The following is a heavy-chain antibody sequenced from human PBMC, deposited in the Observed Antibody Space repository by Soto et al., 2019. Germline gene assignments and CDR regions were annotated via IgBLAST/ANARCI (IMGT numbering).Heavy chain of an antibody. Sequence: SRTLSLPCVISVDIVSSNSAAWNWIRQSPSRGLEWLGSTYYRSKWNSDYAVSVKSRIIINPDTSKNQVSLQLNSVTPEDTAVYYCARVPITMVRGVVVKYDYHGMDVWGQGTTVTVSS. J-gene: IGHJ6*02. CDR1: VDIVSSNSAA. CDR3: ARVPITMVRGVVVKYDYHGMDV. CDR2: TYYRSKWNS. D-gene: IGHD3-10*01. V-gene: IGHV6-1*01.